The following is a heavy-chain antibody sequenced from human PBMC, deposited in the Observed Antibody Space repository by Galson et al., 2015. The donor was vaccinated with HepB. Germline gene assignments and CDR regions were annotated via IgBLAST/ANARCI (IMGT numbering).Heavy chain of an antibody. CDR1: GYTFINHD. J-gene: IGHJ4*02. CDR2: MNPDSGNT. Sequence: SVKVSCKASGYTFINHDINWVRQATGQGLEWMGWMNPDSGNTGYAQKFQGRVTMTRNTSIRTAYMELSSLRSEDTAVYYCARGRYCTSGACPYYFDNWGQGTLVTVSS. D-gene: IGHD2-8*01. CDR3: ARGRYCTSGACPYYFDN. V-gene: IGHV1-8*01.